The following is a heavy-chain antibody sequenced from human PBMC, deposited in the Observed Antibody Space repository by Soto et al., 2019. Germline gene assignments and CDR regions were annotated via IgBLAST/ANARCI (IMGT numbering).Heavy chain of an antibody. CDR2: ISFDGDNY. V-gene: IGHV3-30*18. D-gene: IGHD2-2*01. CDR1: GFSFNSYG. CDR3: AKATCSSTACYIDY. Sequence: QVQLVESGGGVVQPGRSLKLSCAASGFSFNSYGMHWVRQAPGKGLEWVAVISFDGDNYYYEDSVKGRFTISRDNSKNRLYLQMISLRAEDTAVYYCAKATCSSTACYIDYWGQGTLVPVSS. J-gene: IGHJ4*02.